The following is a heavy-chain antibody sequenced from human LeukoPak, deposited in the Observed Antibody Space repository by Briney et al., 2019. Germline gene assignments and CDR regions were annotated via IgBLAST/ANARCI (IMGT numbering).Heavy chain of an antibody. V-gene: IGHV4-59*01. CDR3: ARAGDYYVSGSYLGY. D-gene: IGHD3-10*01. J-gene: IGHJ4*02. Sequence: PSETLSLTCAVSGGSISSYYWTWIRQPPGKGLEWIGYIYHRGSANYSPSLKSRVTISVDTSKNQFSLTLSFVTAADAAVYYCARAGDYYVSGSYLGYWGQGTLVTVSS. CDR1: GGSISSYY. CDR2: IYHRGSA.